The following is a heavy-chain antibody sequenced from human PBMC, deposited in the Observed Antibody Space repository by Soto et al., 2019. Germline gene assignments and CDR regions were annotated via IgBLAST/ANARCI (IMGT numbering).Heavy chain of an antibody. V-gene: IGHV4-30-4*01. D-gene: IGHD3-22*01. CDR2: IYYSGST. Sequence: SETLSLTCTVSGGSISSGDYYWSWIRQPPGKGLEWIGYIYYSGSTYYNPSLKSRVTISVDTSKNQFSLKLSSVTAADTAVYYCARVLCGDRSGSYYCYFDYWGQGTLVTVSS. CDR3: ARVLCGDRSGSYYCYFDY. CDR1: GGSISSGDYY. J-gene: IGHJ4*02.